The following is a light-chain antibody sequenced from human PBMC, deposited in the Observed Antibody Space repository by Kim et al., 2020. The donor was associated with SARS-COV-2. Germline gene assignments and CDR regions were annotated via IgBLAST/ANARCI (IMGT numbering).Light chain of an antibody. CDR1: SSNIGRNT. CDR3: AAWDDSLNGYV. J-gene: IGLJ1*01. V-gene: IGLV1-44*01. CDR2: SNN. Sequence: QRVPISCSGSSSNIGRNTVNWYQQPPGTAPKLLIYSNNQRPSGVPDRFSGSKSGPSASLAISGLQSEDEADYYCAAWDDSLNGYVFGTGTKVTVL.